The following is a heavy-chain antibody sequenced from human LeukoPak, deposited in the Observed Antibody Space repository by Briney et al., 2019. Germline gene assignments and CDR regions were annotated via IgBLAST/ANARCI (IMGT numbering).Heavy chain of an antibody. CDR2: IYPGDSDT. CDR1: GYSFTSYW. J-gene: IGHJ5*02. D-gene: IGHD3-3*01. CDR3: ARHLGDPAWLLFLLPNWFDP. V-gene: IGHV5-51*01. Sequence: GDSLKISCKGSGYSFTSYWIGWVRQMPGKGLECMGIIYPGDSDTRYSPSFQGQVTISADKSISTAYLQWSSLKASDTAMYYCARHLGDPAWLLFLLPNWFDPWGQGTLVTVSS.